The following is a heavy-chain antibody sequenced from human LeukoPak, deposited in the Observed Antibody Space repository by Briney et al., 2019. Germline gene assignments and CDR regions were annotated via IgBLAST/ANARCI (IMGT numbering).Heavy chain of an antibody. CDR1: GGSISSSSYY. Sequence: PSGTLSLTCTVSGGSISSSSYYWGWIRQPPGKGLEWIGSIYYSGSTYYNPSLKSRVTISVDTSKNQFSLKLSSVTAADTAVYYCARPLAESYYYYGMDVWGQGTTVTVSS. CDR2: IYYSGST. D-gene: IGHD3-10*01. CDR3: ARPLAESYYYYGMDV. V-gene: IGHV4-39*07. J-gene: IGHJ6*02.